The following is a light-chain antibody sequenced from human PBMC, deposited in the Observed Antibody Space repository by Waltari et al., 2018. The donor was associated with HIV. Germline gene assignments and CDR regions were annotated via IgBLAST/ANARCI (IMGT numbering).Light chain of an antibody. V-gene: IGLV2-14*01. J-gene: IGLJ3*02. CDR3: GSYTATNSMM. Sequence: SALTQPAYVSGSPGQSITIPCTGPTSDADSFDYVPWYQQHPGKVPTLIIYEVSLRASGVSNRFSASKSGNTTSLTISGLQAEDEAVYYCGSYTATNSMMFGGGTKLTVL. CDR1: TSDADSFDY. CDR2: EVS.